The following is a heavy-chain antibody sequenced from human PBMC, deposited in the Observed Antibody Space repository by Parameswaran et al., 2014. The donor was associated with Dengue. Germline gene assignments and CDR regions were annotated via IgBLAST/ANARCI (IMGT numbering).Heavy chain of an antibody. CDR1: GFTFFDDH. CDR2: ISNSGSSL. J-gene: IGHJ4*02. Sequence: SLKISCAASGFTFFDDHMSWIRQAPGKGLEWISYISNSGSSLYYADSVKGRFTISRDNAKNSLYLEMNSLRADDTAVYYCARQEIYSSSFDYWGQGALVTVSS. CDR3: ARQEIYSSSFDY. D-gene: IGHD6-6*01. V-gene: IGHV3-11*01.